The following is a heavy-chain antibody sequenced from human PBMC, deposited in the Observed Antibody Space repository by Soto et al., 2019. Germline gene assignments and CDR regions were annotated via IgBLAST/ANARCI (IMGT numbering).Heavy chain of an antibody. D-gene: IGHD6-13*01. V-gene: IGHV3-30*18. J-gene: IGHJ4*02. Sequence: GGSLRLSCAASGFTFSSYGMHWVRQAPGKGLEWVAVISYDGSNKYYADSVKGRFTISRDNSKNTLYLQMNSLRAEDTAVYYCAKGGLSWNYFDYWGQGTLVTVSS. CDR2: ISYDGSNK. CDR3: AKGGLSWNYFDY. CDR1: GFTFSSYG.